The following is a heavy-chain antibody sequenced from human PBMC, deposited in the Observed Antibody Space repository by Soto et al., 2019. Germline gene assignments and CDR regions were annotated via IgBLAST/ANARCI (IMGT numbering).Heavy chain of an antibody. J-gene: IGHJ3*01. CDR1: GFSFSRYT. CDR2: MSSSNEYI. V-gene: IGHV3-21*01. Sequence: GGSLKLSCAAPGFSFSRYTMNWVRQAPGKGQEWVSSMSSSNEYIFYEDSVKGRFTISRDNAKNSLYLQMNSLRAEDTAVYYCAIARPASGQGDPFDLRGQGTMVPVS. CDR3: AIARPASGQGDPFDL.